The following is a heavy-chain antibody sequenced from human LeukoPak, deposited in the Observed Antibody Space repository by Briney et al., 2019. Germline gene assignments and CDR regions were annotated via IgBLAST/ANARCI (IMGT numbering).Heavy chain of an antibody. Sequence: ETLSLTCTVHGGSFSGYYWSWIRQPPGKGLEWIGEINHSGSTNYNPSLKSRVTISVDTSKNQFSLKLSSVTAADTAVYYCARGMLLYYFDYWGQGTLVTVSS. CDR1: GGSFSGYY. D-gene: IGHD2-15*01. J-gene: IGHJ4*02. CDR2: INHSGST. V-gene: IGHV4-34*01. CDR3: ARGMLLYYFDY.